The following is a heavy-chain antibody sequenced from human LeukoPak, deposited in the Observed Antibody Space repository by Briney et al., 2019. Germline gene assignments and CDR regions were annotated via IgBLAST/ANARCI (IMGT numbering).Heavy chain of an antibody. CDR2: ISSSSSYI. V-gene: IGHV3-21*01. CDR1: GFTFSSYS. CDR3: ARAIAAAGASFDY. Sequence: PGGSLRLSCAASGFTFSSYSMNWVRQAPGEGLEWVSSISSSSSYIYYADSVKGRFTISRDNAKNSLYLQMNSLRAEDTAVYYCARAIAAAGASFDYWGQGTLVTVSS. D-gene: IGHD6-13*01. J-gene: IGHJ4*02.